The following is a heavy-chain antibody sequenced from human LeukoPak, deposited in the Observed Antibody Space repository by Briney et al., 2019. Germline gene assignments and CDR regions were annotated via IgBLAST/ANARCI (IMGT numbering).Heavy chain of an antibody. J-gene: IGHJ4*02. D-gene: IGHD5-18*01. CDR1: GFTFTSCA. CDR3: AKAPGYTYGSPLDY. V-gene: IGHV3-30*18. Sequence: GGSLRLSCAASGFTFTSCAMHWVRQAPGKGLEWVAVISYDGTAKYYADSVRGRITISRDNSKNTLYLEMNSLRGEDTAVYYCAKAPGYTYGSPLDYWGQGTLVTVSS. CDR2: ISYDGTAK.